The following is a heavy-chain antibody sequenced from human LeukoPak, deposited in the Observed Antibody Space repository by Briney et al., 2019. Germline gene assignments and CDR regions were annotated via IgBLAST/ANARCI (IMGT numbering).Heavy chain of an antibody. V-gene: IGHV1-18*01. D-gene: IGHD5-12*01. CDR1: GYTFNSYG. CDR3: ARANSGYVI. J-gene: IGHJ4*02. CDR2: VSAYNGHT. Sequence: ASVKVSCKASGYTFNSYGISWVRQAPGQGLEWMGWVSAYNGHTSYAQKLQGRVTMTTDTSTSTAYMELRSLRSDDTAVYYCARANSGYVIWGQGTLVTVSS.